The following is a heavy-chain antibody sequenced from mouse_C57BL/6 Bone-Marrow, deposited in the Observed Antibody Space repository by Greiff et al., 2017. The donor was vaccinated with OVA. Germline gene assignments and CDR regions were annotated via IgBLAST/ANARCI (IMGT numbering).Heavy chain of an antibody. CDR3: ARPLWDYFDY. Sequence: VQLQQSGPELVKPGASVKISCKASGYAFSSSWMNWVKQRPGKGLEWIGRIYPGDGVTNYNGKFKGKATLTADKSSSTAYMQLSSLTSEDAAVYFCARPLWDYFDYWGQGTTLTVSS. CDR2: IYPGDGVT. V-gene: IGHV1-82*01. J-gene: IGHJ2*01. D-gene: IGHD6-2*01. CDR1: GYAFSSSW.